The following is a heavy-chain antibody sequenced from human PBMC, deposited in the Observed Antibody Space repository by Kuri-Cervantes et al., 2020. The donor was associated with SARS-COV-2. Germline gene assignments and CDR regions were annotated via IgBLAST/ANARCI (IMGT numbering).Heavy chain of an antibody. CDR1: GFTFSNYG. V-gene: IGHV3-30*03. Sequence: LSLTCAASGFTFSNYGMHWVRQAPGKGLEWVALISSDVNNNYYADSVKGRFTISRDNSKNTLYLQMNSLRAEDTAVYYCAREPITVTTNDYYYYGMDVWGQGTTVTVSS. CDR3: AREPITVTTNDYYYYGMDV. CDR2: ISSDVNNN. D-gene: IGHD4-11*01. J-gene: IGHJ6*02.